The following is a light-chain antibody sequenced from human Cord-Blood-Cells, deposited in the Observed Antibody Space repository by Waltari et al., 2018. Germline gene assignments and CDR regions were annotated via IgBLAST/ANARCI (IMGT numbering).Light chain of an antibody. CDR2: LGS. Sequence: DLVMTQSPLSLPVTPGEPASRSCSSSQTLLHSNGYNYLDWYLQKPGQSPQLMIYLGSNRASGVPDRFSGSGSGTDFTLKISRVEAEDVGVYYCMQALQTPYTFGQGTKLEIK. J-gene: IGKJ2*01. CDR1: QTLLHSNGYNY. CDR3: MQALQTPYT. V-gene: IGKV2-28*01.